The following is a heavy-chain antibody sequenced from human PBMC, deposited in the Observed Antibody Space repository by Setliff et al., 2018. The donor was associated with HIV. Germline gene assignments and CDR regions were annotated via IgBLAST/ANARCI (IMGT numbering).Heavy chain of an antibody. J-gene: IGHJ3*02. CDR3: AKEAGVMDAFDI. Sequence: GSLRLSCAASGFTFSNYAMHWVRQAPGKGLGWVAVISYDGTKEYYADSVKGRFTISRDNSKNTLYLQGGSLRPEDTAVYYCAKEAGVMDAFDIWGQGTMVTVSS. CDR1: GFTFSNYA. D-gene: IGHD3-16*01. CDR2: ISYDGTKE. V-gene: IGHV3-30*04.